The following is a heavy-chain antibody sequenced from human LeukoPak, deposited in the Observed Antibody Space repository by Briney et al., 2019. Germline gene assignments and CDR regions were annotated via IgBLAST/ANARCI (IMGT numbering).Heavy chain of an antibody. Sequence: GASVKVSCKASGGTFSSYAISWVRQAPGQGPEWMGGIIPIFGTANYAQKFQGRVTITADESTSTAYMELSSLRSEDTAVYYCARALGDSYGYFHLMDYWGQGTLVTVSS. CDR1: GGTFSSYA. CDR3: ARALGDSYGYFHLMDY. CDR2: IIPIFGTA. J-gene: IGHJ4*02. D-gene: IGHD5-18*01. V-gene: IGHV1-69*13.